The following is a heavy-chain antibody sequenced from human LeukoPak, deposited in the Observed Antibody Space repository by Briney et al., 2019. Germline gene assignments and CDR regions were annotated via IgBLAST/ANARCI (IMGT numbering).Heavy chain of an antibody. CDR2: ISSSSSFI. CDR3: ARDPPLGSCSTISCPHLDY. V-gene: IGHV3-21*01. CDR1: GFTFSRYS. D-gene: IGHD2-2*01. J-gene: IGHJ4*02. Sequence: GGSLRLSCAASGFTFSRYSMNWVRQAPGKGLEWVSSISSSSSFIYYADSVKGRLTISRDNAKNSLYLQMNSLRAEDTAVYYCARDPPLGSCSTISCPHLDYWGQGTLVTVSS.